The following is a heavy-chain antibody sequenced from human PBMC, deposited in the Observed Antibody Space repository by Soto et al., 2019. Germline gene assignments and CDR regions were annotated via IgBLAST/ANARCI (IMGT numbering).Heavy chain of an antibody. J-gene: IGHJ6*02. V-gene: IGHV4-30-4*01. CDR2: IYYSGST. D-gene: IGHD3-22*01. Sequence: SVPLCLSWSVSGGSISSRDDYCSWISQPPGKGLEWIGYIYYSGSTYYNPSLKSRVTISVDTSKNQFSLKLSSVTAADTAVYYCARALILNYYDSSGYPDVWGQGTTVTSP. CDR3: ARALILNYYDSSGYPDV. CDR1: GGSISSRDDY.